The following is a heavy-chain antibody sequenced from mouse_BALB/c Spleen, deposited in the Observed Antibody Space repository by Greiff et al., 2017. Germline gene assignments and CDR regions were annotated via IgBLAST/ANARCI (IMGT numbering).Heavy chain of an antibody. J-gene: IGHJ3*01. CDR3: ARHIHYYGSSYGGIAY. D-gene: IGHD1-1*01. V-gene: IGHV5-12-2*01. CDR2: ISNGGGST. CDR1: GFTFSSYT. Sequence: EVQRVESGGGLVQPGGSLKLSCAASGFTFSSYTMSWVRQTPEKRLEWVAYISNGGGSTYYPDTVKGRFTISRDNAKNTLYLQMSSLKSEDTAMYYCARHIHYYGSSYGGIAYWGQGTLVTVSA.